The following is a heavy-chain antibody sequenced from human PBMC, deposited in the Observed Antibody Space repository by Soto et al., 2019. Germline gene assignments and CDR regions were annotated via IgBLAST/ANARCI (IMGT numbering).Heavy chain of an antibody. D-gene: IGHD6-6*01. Sequence: QVQLQQWGAGLWKPSETLSLTCAVYGGSFSGYYWSWIRQPPGKGLEWIGEINHRGSTTYNPSLKSRVTISVDTSKNQFSLKVSSVTAADTAVYYCARGRDSSSTFSHYYGLDVW. CDR3: ARGRDSSSTFSHYYGLDV. CDR1: GGSFSGYY. CDR2: INHRGST. V-gene: IGHV4-34*01. J-gene: IGHJ6*01.